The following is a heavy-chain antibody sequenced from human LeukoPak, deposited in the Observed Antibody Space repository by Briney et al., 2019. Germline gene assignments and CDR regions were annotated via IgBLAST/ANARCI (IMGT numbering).Heavy chain of an antibody. D-gene: IGHD2-15*01. CDR3: ARDYCSGGSCKRGDY. CDR2: ISYDGSHK. V-gene: IGHV3-30-3*01. CDR1: GFTFSGFA. Sequence: GPSLRLSCAASGFTFSGFAMPWVRQAPGKGLEYLAYISYDGSHKDHRDSVKGRFTISRDNSRSTLYLEMNSLRAEDTAVYYCARDYCSGGSCKRGDYWGQGTLVTVSS. J-gene: IGHJ4*02.